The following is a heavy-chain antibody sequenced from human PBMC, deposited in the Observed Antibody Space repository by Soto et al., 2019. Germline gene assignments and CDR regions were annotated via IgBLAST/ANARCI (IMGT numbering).Heavy chain of an antibody. Sequence: SETLSLTCTVSGGSISSYYWSWIRQPPGKGLEWIGYIYYSGSTNHNPYLKSRVTLSVDTSKNQFSLKLSSVTAADTAVYYCARHDDFWSGYYFDYWGQGTLVTVSS. V-gene: IGHV4-59*01. CDR2: IYYSGST. CDR1: GGSISSYY. J-gene: IGHJ4*02. D-gene: IGHD3-3*01. CDR3: ARHDDFWSGYYFDY.